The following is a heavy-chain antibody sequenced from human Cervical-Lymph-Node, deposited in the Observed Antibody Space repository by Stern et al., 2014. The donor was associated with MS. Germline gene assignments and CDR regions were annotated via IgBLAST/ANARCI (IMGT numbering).Heavy chain of an antibody. Sequence: EVQLVESGGTLVQPGGSLRLSCAASGSTVNSHYMTWVRPAPGKGLAWVSIFYSGISTYYAESVKGRFSFSIDNSKNTLFLHMNNLRVEDTAMYYCTREMAARRLDPWGQGTLVIVSA. D-gene: IGHD5-24*01. J-gene: IGHJ5*02. V-gene: IGHV3-66*01. CDR1: GSTVNSHY. CDR2: FYSGIST. CDR3: TREMAARRLDP.